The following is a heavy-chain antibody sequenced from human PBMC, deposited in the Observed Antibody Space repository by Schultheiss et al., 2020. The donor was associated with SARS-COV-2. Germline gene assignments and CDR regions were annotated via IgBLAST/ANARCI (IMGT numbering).Heavy chain of an antibody. D-gene: IGHD4-17*01. CDR3: ARRKVGYGDYYFDY. V-gene: IGHV1-69*13. CDR1: GYTFTSYY. Sequence: SVKVSCKASGYTFTSYYMHWVRQAPGQGLEWMGWIIPIFGTANYAQKFQGRVTITADESTSTAYMELRSLRSDDTAVYYCARRKVGYGDYYFDYWGQGTLVTVSS. CDR2: IIPIFGTA. J-gene: IGHJ4*02.